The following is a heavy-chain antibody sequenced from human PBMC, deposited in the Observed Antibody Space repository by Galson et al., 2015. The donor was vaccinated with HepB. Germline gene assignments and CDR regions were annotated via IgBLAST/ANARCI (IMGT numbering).Heavy chain of an antibody. V-gene: IGHV1-69*10. J-gene: IGHJ4*02. Sequence: SVKVSCKASGYDFNKYGLSWVRQAPGQGLEWMGGIILVFDIADYAQKFQGRVTITADKSTSTAYMELSSLRSDDTAMYYCARDGDDYNGYWGQGTLVTVSS. D-gene: IGHD5-24*01. CDR2: IILVFDIA. CDR3: ARDGDDYNGY. CDR1: GYDFNKYG.